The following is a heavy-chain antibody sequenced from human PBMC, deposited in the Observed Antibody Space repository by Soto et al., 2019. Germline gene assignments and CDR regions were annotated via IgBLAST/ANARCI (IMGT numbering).Heavy chain of an antibody. CDR2: IYYSGST. Sequence: SETLSLTCTVSGGSISSSSYYWGWIRQPPGKGLEWIGSIYYSGSTYYNPSLKSRVTISVDTSKNQFSLKLSSVTAADTAVYYCASSYYDYVWGSYRYGMDVWGQGTTVTVSS. V-gene: IGHV4-39*01. J-gene: IGHJ6*02. CDR3: ASSYYDYVWGSYRYGMDV. CDR1: GGSISSSSYY. D-gene: IGHD3-16*02.